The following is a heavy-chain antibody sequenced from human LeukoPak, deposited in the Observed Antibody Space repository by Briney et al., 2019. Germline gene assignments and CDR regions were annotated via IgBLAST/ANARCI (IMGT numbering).Heavy chain of an antibody. J-gene: IGHJ6*02. CDR1: GYTFTSYG. CDR3: ARRGSDGYYDFWSGFLGSNMDV. V-gene: IGHV1-46*01. D-gene: IGHD3-3*01. Sequence: ASVKVSCKASGYTFTSYGISWVRQAPGQGLEWMGIINPSGGSTSYAQKFQGRVTMTRDTSTSTVYMELSSLRSEDTAVYYCARRGSDGYYDFWSGFLGSNMDVWGQGTTVTVSS. CDR2: INPSGGST.